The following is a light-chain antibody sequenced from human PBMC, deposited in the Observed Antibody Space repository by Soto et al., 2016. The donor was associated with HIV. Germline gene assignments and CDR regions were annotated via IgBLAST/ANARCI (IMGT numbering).Light chain of an antibody. CDR3: DSRGSTGNHV. CDR2: GKN. V-gene: IGLV3-19*01. Sequence: SSELTQDPAVSVALGQTVRITCQGDSLRRYYASWYQQKPGQAPIIVIYGKNNRPSGIPDRFSGSSSGNTASLTITGAQAEDEADYYCDSRGSTGNHVFGTGTKVTVL. CDR1: SLRRYY. J-gene: IGLJ1*01.